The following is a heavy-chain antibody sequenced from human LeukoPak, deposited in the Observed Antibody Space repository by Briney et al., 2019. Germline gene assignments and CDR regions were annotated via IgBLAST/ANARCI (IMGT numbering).Heavy chain of an antibody. J-gene: IGHJ4*02. CDR2: ISGTSSTI. Sequence: GGSLRLSCAASGFKFSDFNMNWVRQAPGKGLEWVSYISGTSSTIHYADSVKGRFTISRDNAKNSLYLQMNSLRAEDTAVYYCAKVPSDSSGYYYFDYWGQGTLVTVSS. CDR1: GFKFSDFN. V-gene: IGHV3-48*01. D-gene: IGHD3-22*01. CDR3: AKVPSDSSGYYYFDY.